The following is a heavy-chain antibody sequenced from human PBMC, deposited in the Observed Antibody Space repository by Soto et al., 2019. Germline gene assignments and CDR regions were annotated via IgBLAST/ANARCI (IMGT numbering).Heavy chain of an antibody. CDR1: GYTFTSYD. CDR2: MNPNSGNT. CDR3: ARECFNYYDSSGPMYNWFDP. D-gene: IGHD3-22*01. J-gene: IGHJ5*02. V-gene: IGHV1-8*01. Sequence: ASVKVSCKASGYTFTSYDINWVRQAAGQGLEWMGWMNPNSGNTGYAQKFQGRVTMTRNTSISTAYMELSSLRSEDTAVYYCARECFNYYDSSGPMYNWFDPWGQGTLVTVSS.